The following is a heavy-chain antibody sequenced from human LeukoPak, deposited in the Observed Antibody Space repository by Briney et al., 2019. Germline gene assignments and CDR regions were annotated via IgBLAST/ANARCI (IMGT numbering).Heavy chain of an antibody. CDR2: IYYSGST. CDR1: GGSISSSNYY. J-gene: IGHJ3*02. Sequence: PSETLSLTCTVSGGSISSSNYYWGWIRQPPGKGLEWIGSIYYSGSTYYNPSLKSRVTISVDTSKRQFSLKLSSVTAADTAVYYCAGNDWSDDGAFDIWGQGTMVTVSS. V-gene: IGHV4-39*01. CDR3: AGNDWSDDGAFDI. D-gene: IGHD3-9*01.